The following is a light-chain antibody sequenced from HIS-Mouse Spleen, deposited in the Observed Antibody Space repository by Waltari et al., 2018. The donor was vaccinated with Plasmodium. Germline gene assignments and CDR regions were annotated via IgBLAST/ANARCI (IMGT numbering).Light chain of an antibody. CDR3: QQSYSTPYT. V-gene: IGKV1-39*01. Sequence: DIQMTQSPSSLSASVGDRVTITCRASQSISSYLNWYQQKPGKAPKLLIYAASNLHSGVPSRFSGSGSGTDFTLTISSLQSEDFATYYCQQSYSTPYTFGQGTKLEIK. J-gene: IGKJ2*01. CDR1: QSISSY. CDR2: AAS.